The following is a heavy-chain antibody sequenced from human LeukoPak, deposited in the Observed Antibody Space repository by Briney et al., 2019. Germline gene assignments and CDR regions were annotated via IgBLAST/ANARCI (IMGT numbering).Heavy chain of an antibody. CDR3: ARGVEQRGSWYVGYYYYMDV. Sequence: GGSLRISCAASGITLSSYNMNWVRQAPGKGLEWVSSITISSTYIYYADSVKGRFTISRDNAKNSVYLQMNSLRAEDTAVYYCARGVEQRGSWYVGYYYYMDVWGKGTTVTVSS. J-gene: IGHJ6*03. CDR2: ITISSTYI. D-gene: IGHD6-13*01. CDR1: GITLSSYN. V-gene: IGHV3-21*01.